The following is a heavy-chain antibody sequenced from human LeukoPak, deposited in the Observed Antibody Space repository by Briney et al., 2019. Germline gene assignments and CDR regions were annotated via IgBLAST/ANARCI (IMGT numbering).Heavy chain of an antibody. V-gene: IGHV3-20*04. Sequence: GGSLRLSCAASGFTFDDHGMSRVRQAPGKGLEWVSALNWNGDNTGYADSVKGRFTISRDNAKKSLYLQMNSLTAEDTAFYYCAREEGPYFDCWGQGTLVTVSS. CDR1: GFTFDDHG. CDR2: LNWNGDNT. CDR3: AREEGPYFDC. J-gene: IGHJ4*02.